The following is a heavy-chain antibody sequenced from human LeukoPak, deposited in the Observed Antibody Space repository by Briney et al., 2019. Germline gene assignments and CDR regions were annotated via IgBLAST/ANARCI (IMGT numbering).Heavy chain of an antibody. J-gene: IGHJ4*02. CDR2: INEDGSEK. V-gene: IGHV3-7*01. CDR3: ARGGTGVSRDY. D-gene: IGHD3/OR15-3a*01. Sequence: GGSLRLSCAASGFTFSSYWMSWVRQAPGKGLEWVANINEDGSEKYYVDSVKGRFTISRDNAKKSLYLQMNSLRAEDTAVYYCARGGTGVSRDYWGQGTLVTVAS. CDR1: GFTFSSYW.